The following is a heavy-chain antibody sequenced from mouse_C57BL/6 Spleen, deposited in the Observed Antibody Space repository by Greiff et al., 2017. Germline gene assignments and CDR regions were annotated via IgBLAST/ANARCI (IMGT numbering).Heavy chain of an antibody. Sequence: VHVKQSGPELVKPGASVKMSCKASGYTFTDYNMHWVKQSHGKSLEWIGYINPNNGGTSYNQKFKGKATLTVNKSSSTAYMELRSLTSEDSAVYYCARGYYGLAYWGQGTLVTVSA. J-gene: IGHJ3*01. V-gene: IGHV1-22*01. CDR2: INPNNGGT. CDR3: ARGYYGLAY. D-gene: IGHD1-2*01. CDR1: GYTFTDYN.